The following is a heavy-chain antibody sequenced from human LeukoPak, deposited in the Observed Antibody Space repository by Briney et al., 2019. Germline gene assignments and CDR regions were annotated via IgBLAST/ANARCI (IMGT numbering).Heavy chain of an antibody. CDR1: GVSISSSSDY. CDR2: IYYSGST. D-gene: IGHD1-26*01. CDR3: ARQPSGSFYPLRLYYFNY. J-gene: IGHJ4*02. Sequence: TETLSLTCTVSGVSISSSSDYWAWLRQPPGKGLEWIGTIYYSGSTYYNPSLKSRLTISVDTSKNQFSLKLSSVTAAETSVYYCARQPSGSFYPLRLYYFNYWGPGTLVTVSS. V-gene: IGHV4-39*01.